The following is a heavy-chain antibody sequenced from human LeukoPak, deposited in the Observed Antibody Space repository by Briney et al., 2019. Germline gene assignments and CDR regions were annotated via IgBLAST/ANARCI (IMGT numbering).Heavy chain of an antibody. J-gene: IGHJ2*01. D-gene: IGHD7-27*01. CDR3: ARLSTWALGYWYFDL. CDR1: GGSISSYY. V-gene: IGHV4-59*01. Sequence: TSSETLSLTCTVSGGSISSYYWSWIRQPPGKGLEWIGYIYYSGSTNYNPSLKSRVTISVDTSKNQFSLKLSSVTAADTAVYYCARLSTWALGYWYFDLWGPGTLVTVSS. CDR2: IYYSGST.